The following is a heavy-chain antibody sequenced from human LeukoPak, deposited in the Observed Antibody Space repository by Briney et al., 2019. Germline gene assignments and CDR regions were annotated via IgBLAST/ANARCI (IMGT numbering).Heavy chain of an antibody. Sequence: GESLKISCKGSGYSFTSYWIGWVRQMPGKGLEWMGIIYPGDSDTRYSPSFQSQVTISADKSISTAYLQWSSLKASDTAMYYCARLTYCGGDCSGQYYFDYWGQGTLVTVSS. CDR1: GYSFTSYW. V-gene: IGHV5-51*01. D-gene: IGHD2-21*02. CDR3: ARLTYCGGDCSGQYYFDY. J-gene: IGHJ4*02. CDR2: IYPGDSDT.